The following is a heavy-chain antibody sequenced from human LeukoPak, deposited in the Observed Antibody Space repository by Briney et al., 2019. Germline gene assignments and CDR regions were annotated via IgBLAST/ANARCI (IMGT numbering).Heavy chain of an antibody. D-gene: IGHD3-10*01. CDR2: IYYSGST. V-gene: IGHV4-39*07. CDR3: ARRALIRGVIITDSPNWFDP. Sequence: SETLSLTCTVSGGSINSSSYYWGWIRQPPGKGLEWIGSIYYSGSTYYNPSLKSRVTISVDTSKNQFSLKLSSVTAADTAVYYCARRALIRGVIITDSPNWFDPWGQGTLVTVSS. J-gene: IGHJ5*02. CDR1: GGSINSSSYY.